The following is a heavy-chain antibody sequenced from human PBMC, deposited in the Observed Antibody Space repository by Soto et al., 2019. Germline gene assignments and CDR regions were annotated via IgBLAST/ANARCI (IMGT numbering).Heavy chain of an antibody. J-gene: IGHJ4*02. V-gene: IGHV1-69*13. CDR3: AMGGVSGSYPPFDY. Sequence: ASVKVSCKASGGTFSSYAISWVRQAPGQGLEWMGGIIPIFGTANYAQKFQGSVTITADESTSTAYMELSSLRSEDTAVYYCAMGGVSGSYPPFDYWSQGTGVTVAS. CDR1: GGTFSSYA. D-gene: IGHD1-26*01. CDR2: IIPIFGTA.